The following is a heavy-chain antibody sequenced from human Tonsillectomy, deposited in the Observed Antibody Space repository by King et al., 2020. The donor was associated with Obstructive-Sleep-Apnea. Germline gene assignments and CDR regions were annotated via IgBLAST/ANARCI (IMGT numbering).Heavy chain of an antibody. Sequence: QLQESGPGLVKPSETLSLTCTVSGGSISNYYWSWLRQPPGKGLEWLGYIYYSRITNYNPSLKSRVTISVDTSKNHLSLKLSSVTAADTAIYYCARHPQGYCSGGSCYWYFDLWGHGTLVSVSS. CDR2: IYYSRIT. J-gene: IGHJ2*01. CDR3: ARHPQGYCSGGSCYWYFDL. V-gene: IGHV4-59*08. D-gene: IGHD2-15*01. CDR1: GGSISNYY.